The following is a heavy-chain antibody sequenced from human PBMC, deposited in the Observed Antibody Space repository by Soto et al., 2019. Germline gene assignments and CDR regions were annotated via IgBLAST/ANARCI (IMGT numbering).Heavy chain of an antibody. J-gene: IGHJ5*02. V-gene: IGHV4-59*01. Sequence: PSETLSLTCTVSGGSISSYYWSWIRQPPGKGLEWIGYIYYSRSTNYNPSLKSRVTISVDTSKNQFSLELSSVTAADTAVYYCARDRLDTSKWFDPWGQGTLVTVSS. D-gene: IGHD5-18*01. CDR3: ARDRLDTSKWFDP. CDR2: IYYSRST. CDR1: GGSISSYY.